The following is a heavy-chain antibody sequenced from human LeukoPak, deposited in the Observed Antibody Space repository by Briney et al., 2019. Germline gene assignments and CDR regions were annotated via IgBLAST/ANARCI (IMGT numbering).Heavy chain of an antibody. CDR2: IPGSGGST. D-gene: IGHD3-10*01. CDR3: AKSERASYGSGNYAFDV. J-gene: IGHJ3*01. Sequence: GGSLRLSCTASGFTFSSYAMSWVRQAPGKGLEWVSVIPGSGGSTNYADSVRGRFTVSRDNSKNTLYLQMDSLRAEDTALYYCAKSERASYGSGNYAFDVWGQGTMVTVSS. V-gene: IGHV3-23*01. CDR1: GFTFSSYA.